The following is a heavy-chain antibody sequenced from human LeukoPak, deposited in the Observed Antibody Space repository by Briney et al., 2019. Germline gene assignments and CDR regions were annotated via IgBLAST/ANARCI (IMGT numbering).Heavy chain of an antibody. CDR3: ARGTGYGDY. CDR1: GFTLSSYW. V-gene: IGHV3-7*01. D-gene: IGHD5-18*01. Sequence: GGSLRLSCTASGFTLSSYWMTWVRQGPGKGLEWVANVNHDGSIKNYLASVKDRFSISRDNTKSSLYLQMNSLTVEDTAVYKCARGTGYGDYWGQGTLVTVSS. CDR2: VNHDGSIK. J-gene: IGHJ4*02.